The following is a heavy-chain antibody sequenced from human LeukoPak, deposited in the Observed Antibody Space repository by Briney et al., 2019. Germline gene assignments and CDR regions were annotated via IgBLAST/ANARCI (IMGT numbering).Heavy chain of an antibody. D-gene: IGHD1-26*01. CDR2: IRSKAYGGTT. CDR1: GFTFSSYS. CDR3: TRDHGGSYPGLGYLDY. V-gene: IGHV3-49*04. Sequence: GGSLRLSCAASGFTFSSYSMNWVRQAPGKGLEWVGFIRSKAYGGTTEYAASVKGRFTISRDDSKSIAYLQMNSLKTEDTAVYYCTRDHGGSYPGLGYLDYWGQGTLVTVSS. J-gene: IGHJ4*02.